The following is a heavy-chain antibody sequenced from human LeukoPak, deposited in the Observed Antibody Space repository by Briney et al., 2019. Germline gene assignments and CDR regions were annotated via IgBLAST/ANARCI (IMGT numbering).Heavy chain of an antibody. CDR1: GGSISSYY. V-gene: IGHV4-59*01. J-gene: IGHJ4*02. CDR3: ARGGGEPAYCGGDCYSADY. D-gene: IGHD2-21*02. CDR2: IYYSGST. Sequence: PLETLSLTCTVSGGSISSYYWSWIRQPPGKGLEWIGYIYYSGSTNYNPSLKSRVTISVDTSKNQFSLKLSSVTAADTAVYYCARGGGEPAYCGGDCYSADYWGQGTLVTVSS.